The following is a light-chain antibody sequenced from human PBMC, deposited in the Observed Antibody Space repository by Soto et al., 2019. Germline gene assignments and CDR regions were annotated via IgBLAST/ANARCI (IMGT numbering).Light chain of an antibody. CDR1: SSEVGGYNY. J-gene: IGLJ1*01. V-gene: IGLV2-14*01. Sequence: SVLTQPASVSGSPWQSITISCTGTSSEVGGYNYVSWYQQHPGKAPKLMIYDVSNRPSGVSNRFSGSKSGNTASLTISGLQAEDEADYYCSSYTSSSTPYVFGTGTKVTVL. CDR2: DVS. CDR3: SSYTSSSTPYV.